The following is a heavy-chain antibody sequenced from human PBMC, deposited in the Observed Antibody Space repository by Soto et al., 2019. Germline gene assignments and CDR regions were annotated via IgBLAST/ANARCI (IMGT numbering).Heavy chain of an antibody. V-gene: IGHV3-23*01. CDR1: GFTFSSYA. D-gene: IGHD6-19*01. CDR2: ISGSGGST. Sequence: GSLRLPCSASGFTFSSYAMSWVREAPGKGLEWVSAISGSGGSTYYADSVKGRFTISRDNSKNTLYLQMNSLRAEDTAVYYCPKVSTIAVDADGSDYWGQGTMVT. J-gene: IGHJ4*02. CDR3: PKVSTIAVDADGSDY.